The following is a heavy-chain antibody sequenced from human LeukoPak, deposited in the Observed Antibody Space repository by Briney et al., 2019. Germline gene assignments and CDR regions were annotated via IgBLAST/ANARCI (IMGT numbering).Heavy chain of an antibody. CDR2: ISSSSSYI. V-gene: IGHV3-21*01. CDR3: AKNYYDSSGLFDY. J-gene: IGHJ4*02. CDR1: GFAFNSYS. Sequence: GGSLRLSCAASGFAFNSYSMNWVRQAPGKGLEWVSSISSSSSYIYYADSVKGRFTISRDNAKNSLHLQMNSLRAEDTAVYYCAKNYYDSSGLFDYWGQGTLVIVSS. D-gene: IGHD3-22*01.